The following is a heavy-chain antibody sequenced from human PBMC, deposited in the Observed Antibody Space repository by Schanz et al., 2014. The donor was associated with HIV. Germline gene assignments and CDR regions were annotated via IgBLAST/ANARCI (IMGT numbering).Heavy chain of an antibody. D-gene: IGHD6-6*01. CDR1: GYSFTGYY. CDR2: INPTNGKT. V-gene: IGHV1-2*02. CDR3: ARARAKIEGRPVGNWFDP. Sequence: QVQLVQSGAEVEKPGASAKVSCKASGYSFTGYYIHWVRQAPGQGLEWMGWINPTNGKTFYTQKFRGRVTMTRDTSINTAYMEVSGLKSEDTAVYFCARARAKIEGRPVGNWFDPWGQGTLVTVSS. J-gene: IGHJ5*02.